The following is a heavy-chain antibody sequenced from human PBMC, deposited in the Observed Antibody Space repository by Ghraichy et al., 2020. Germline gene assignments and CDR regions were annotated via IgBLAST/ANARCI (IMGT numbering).Heavy chain of an antibody. J-gene: IGHJ6*02. CDR3: ARDRVRGYYGSGSYYNGAGSGMDV. CDR1: GGSVSSGSYY. V-gene: IGHV4-61*01. Sequence: GSLRLSCTVSGGSVSSGSYYWSWIRQPPGKGLEWIGYIYYSGSTNYNPSLKSRVTISVDTSKNQFSLKLSSVTAADTAVYYCARDRVRGYYGSGSYYNGAGSGMDVWGQGTTVTVSS. CDR2: IYYSGST. D-gene: IGHD3-10*01.